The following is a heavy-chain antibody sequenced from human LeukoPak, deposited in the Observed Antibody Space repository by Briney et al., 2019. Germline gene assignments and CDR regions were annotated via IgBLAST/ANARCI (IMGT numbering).Heavy chain of an antibody. CDR3: ARGRPVKVVVPAANGRYYYYYMDV. V-gene: IGHV4-34*01. CDR2: INHSGST. CDR1: GGSFSGYY. J-gene: IGHJ6*03. Sequence: SETLSRTCAVYGGSFSGYYWSWIRQPPGKGLEWIGEINHSGSTNYNPSLKSRVTISVDTSKNQFSLKLSSVTAADTAVYYCARGRPVKVVVPAANGRYYYYYMDVWGKGTTVTVSS. D-gene: IGHD2-2*01.